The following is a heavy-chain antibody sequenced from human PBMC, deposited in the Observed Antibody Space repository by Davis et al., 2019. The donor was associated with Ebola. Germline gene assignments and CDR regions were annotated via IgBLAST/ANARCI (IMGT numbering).Heavy chain of an antibody. CDR3: ARGPVGHYYDSSGYYSVPRFFDY. D-gene: IGHD3-22*01. CDR2: IHDSGST. J-gene: IGHJ4*02. Sequence: MPSETLSLTCTVSGGSISSSSYYWSWIRQPPGKGLEWIGYIHDSGSTYYNPSLKSRVTISVDTSNNQFTLKLSSVTAADTAVFYCARGPVGHYYDSSGYYSVPRFFDYWGQGTLVTVSS. CDR1: GGSISSSSYY. V-gene: IGHV4-31*03.